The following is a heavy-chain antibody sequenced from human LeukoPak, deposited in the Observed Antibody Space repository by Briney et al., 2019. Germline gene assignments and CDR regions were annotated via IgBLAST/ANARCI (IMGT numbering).Heavy chain of an antibody. CDR2: IYYSGST. CDR3: ARSNSSWYRYYFDY. J-gene: IGHJ4*02. CDR1: GGSISSYY. D-gene: IGHD6-13*01. Sequence: PSETLSLTCTVSGGSISSYYWSWIRQPPGKGLEWIGYIYYSGSTYYNPSLKSRVTISVDRSKNQFSLKLSSVTAADTAVYYCARSNSSWYRYYFDYWGQGTLVTVSS. V-gene: IGHV4-59*12.